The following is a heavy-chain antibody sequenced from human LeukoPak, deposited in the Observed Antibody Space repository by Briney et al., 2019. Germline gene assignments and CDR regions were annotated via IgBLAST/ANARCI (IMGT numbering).Heavy chain of an antibody. CDR1: GYTFTGYY. CDR3: ARDSSGYYYLDY. J-gene: IGHJ4*02. CDR2: INPNSGGT. D-gene: IGHD3-22*01. V-gene: IGHV1-2*02. Sequence: ASVKVSCKASGYTFTGYYMHWVRQAPGQGLEWMGWINPNSGGTNYAQKFQGRVTMTRDTSISTAYMELSSLRSEDTAVYYCARDSSGYYYLDYWGQGTLVTVSS.